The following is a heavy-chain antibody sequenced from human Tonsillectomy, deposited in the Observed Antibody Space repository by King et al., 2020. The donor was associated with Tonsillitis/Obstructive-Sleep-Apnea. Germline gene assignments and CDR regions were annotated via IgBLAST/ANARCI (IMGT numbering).Heavy chain of an antibody. CDR3: ARDWAGSDYGSFDY. Sequence: VQLVESGGGVVQPGRSLRLSCAASGFTFSSYAMHWVRQAPGKGLEWVAVISYDGSNKYYADSVKGRFTISRDNSKNTLYLQMNSLRAEDTAVYYCARDWAGSDYGSFDYWGQGTLVIVSS. J-gene: IGHJ4*02. V-gene: IGHV3-30*04. D-gene: IGHD4-17*01. CDR2: ISYDGSNK. CDR1: GFTFSSYA.